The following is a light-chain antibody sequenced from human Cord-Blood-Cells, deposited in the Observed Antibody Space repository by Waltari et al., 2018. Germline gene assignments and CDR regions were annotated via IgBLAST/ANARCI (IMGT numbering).Light chain of an antibody. CDR3: SSYTSSSTWV. CDR2: DVS. V-gene: IGLV2-14*01. J-gene: IGLJ3*02. Sequence: QSALTQPASVSGSPGQSITLSCTGTSSDVGGYNYVPWYQQHPGKGPKLMIYDVSKRPSGVSNRVSGSKSGNTASRTISGLQAEDEADYYCSSYTSSSTWVFGGGTKLTVL. CDR1: SSDVGGYNY.